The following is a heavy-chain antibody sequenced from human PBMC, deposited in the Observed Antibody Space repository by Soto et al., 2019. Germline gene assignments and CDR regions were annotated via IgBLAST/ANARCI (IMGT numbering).Heavy chain of an antibody. Sequence: SETLSLTCTVSGGSISSYYWSWIRQPPGKGLEWIGYIYYSGSTNYNPSLKSRVTISVDTSKNQFSLKLSSVTAADTAVYYCARPVVVPAAIWFDPWGQGTLVTVSS. J-gene: IGHJ5*02. CDR1: GGSISSYY. CDR3: ARPVVVPAAIWFDP. V-gene: IGHV4-59*08. D-gene: IGHD2-2*02. CDR2: IYYSGST.